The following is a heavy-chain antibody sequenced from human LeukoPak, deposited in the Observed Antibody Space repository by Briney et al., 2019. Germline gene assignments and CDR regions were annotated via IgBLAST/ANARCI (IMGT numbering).Heavy chain of an antibody. Sequence: ASVKVSCKASGYTFTSYYIHWVRQAPGQGLEWMGIINPGGGSTTYAQKFQGRVTMTRDASTSTVYMELSSLRSEDTAVYYCARGPGGNYFDYWGQGTLVTVSS. J-gene: IGHJ4*02. CDR2: INPGGGST. CDR1: GYTFTSYY. D-gene: IGHD3-16*01. CDR3: ARGPGGNYFDY. V-gene: IGHV1-46*01.